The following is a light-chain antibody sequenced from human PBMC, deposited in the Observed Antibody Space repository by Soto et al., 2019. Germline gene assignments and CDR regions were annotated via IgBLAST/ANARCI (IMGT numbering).Light chain of an antibody. J-gene: IGKJ4*01. Sequence: EVVVTHSPLSLPATVGQCASIGCRSSQSLLYGNGNTYLSWFHQRPGQSPRRLIYKVSNRDSGVPDRFSGSGSVTDFTLKISSVAAKHVVIYYRMQATQLPPAIAEGTKVDIK. CDR2: KVS. CDR3: MQATQLPPA. CDR1: QSLLYGNGNTY. V-gene: IGKV2-30*01.